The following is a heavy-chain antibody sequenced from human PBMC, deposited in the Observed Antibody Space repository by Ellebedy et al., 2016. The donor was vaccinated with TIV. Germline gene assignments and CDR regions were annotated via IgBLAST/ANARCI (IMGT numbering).Heavy chain of an antibody. CDR2: IYNSGST. CDR1: GGSIGSSY. D-gene: IGHD3-10*01. V-gene: IGHV4-39*01. J-gene: IGHJ6*02. CDR3: ARLRYASGSYEDHYYGMDV. Sequence: MPGGSLRLSCTVSGGSIGSSYWGWIRQPPGKGLEWIGNIYNSGSTYYNPSLKNRVTISVDTSKNQFSLKLRSVTAADTALYYCARLRYASGSYEDHYYGMDVWGQGTTVTVSS.